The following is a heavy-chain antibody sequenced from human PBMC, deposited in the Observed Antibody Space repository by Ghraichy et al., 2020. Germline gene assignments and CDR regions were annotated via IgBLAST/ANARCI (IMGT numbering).Heavy chain of an antibody. Sequence: ASVKVSCKASGFLFTNYVINWVRKTPGQRLEWMGWINVGNGNTKYSEKFHDRVTLTTDTSANTAYMELTSLTSEDTAVYFCARDVAHLWLHFDYWGQGTLVAVSS. D-gene: IGHD3-9*01. CDR3: ARDVAHLWLHFDY. J-gene: IGHJ4*02. CDR1: GFLFTNYV. V-gene: IGHV1-3*01. CDR2: INVGNGNT.